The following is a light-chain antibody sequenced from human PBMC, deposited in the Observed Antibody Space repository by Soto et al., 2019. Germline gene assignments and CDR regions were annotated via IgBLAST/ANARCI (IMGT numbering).Light chain of an antibody. CDR3: CSYAGSYTYL. Sequence: QSVLTQPRSVSGSPGQSVTISCTGTSSDVGGYNYVSWYQQHPGKVPKLMIYDVSKRPSGVPDRFSGSKSGNTASLTISGLQAEDEADYYCCSYAGSYTYLFGTGTKVTVL. CDR2: DVS. J-gene: IGLJ1*01. CDR1: SSDVGGYNY. V-gene: IGLV2-11*01.